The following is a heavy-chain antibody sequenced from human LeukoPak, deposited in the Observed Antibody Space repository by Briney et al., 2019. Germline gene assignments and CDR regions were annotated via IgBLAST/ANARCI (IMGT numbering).Heavy chain of an antibody. D-gene: IGHD6-19*01. CDR1: VGSFSGDY. CDR3: AKGSSGCSLYYYYGMDV. V-gene: IGHV4-34*01. Sequence: SETLSLTCAVYVGSFSGDYWSWIRQPPGKGLEWIGEINHSGSTNYNPSLKSRVTISVDTSKNQLSLQLSSVTAPDTAVYYCAKGSSGCSLYYYYGMDVWGQGTTVTVSS. J-gene: IGHJ6*02. CDR2: INHSGST.